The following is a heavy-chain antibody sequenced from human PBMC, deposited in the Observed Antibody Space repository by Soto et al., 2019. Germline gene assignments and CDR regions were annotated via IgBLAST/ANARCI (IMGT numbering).Heavy chain of an antibody. CDR2: IKEDGSEK. D-gene: IGHD1-20*01. Sequence: EVQLVESGGGLVQPGGSLRLSCAASGISFSNYWMSWVRQAPGKGLEWVADIKEDGSEKAYVDSVKGRFTISRDNAKNSLYLQMNSLRXXXXXXXYCARDPNGYKDYWGQGTLVTVSS. CDR1: GISFSNYW. J-gene: IGHJ4*02. V-gene: IGHV3-7*01. CDR3: ARDPNGYKDY.